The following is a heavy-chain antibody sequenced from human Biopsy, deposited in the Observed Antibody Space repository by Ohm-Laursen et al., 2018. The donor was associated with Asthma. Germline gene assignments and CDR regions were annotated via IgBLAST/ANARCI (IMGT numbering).Heavy chain of an antibody. V-gene: IGHV4-39*02. CDR3: ARASLAARANWFDP. D-gene: IGHD6-6*01. CDR1: GGSMSSSSYS. J-gene: IGHJ5*02. CDR2: ISYTGNT. Sequence: GTLSLTCAVSGGSMSSSSYSWGWIRQPPGKGLEWIGSISYTGNTDIPSLRSRVTLSVDTSKNNFSLKLTSVTAADTAVFYCARASLAARANWFDPWGQGTLVSVSS.